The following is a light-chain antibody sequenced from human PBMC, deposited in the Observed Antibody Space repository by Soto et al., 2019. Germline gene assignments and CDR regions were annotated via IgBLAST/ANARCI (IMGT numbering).Light chain of an antibody. CDR2: DND. V-gene: IGLV1-40*01. CDR3: QSYDSSLSGSGV. J-gene: IGLJ2*01. Sequence: QLVLTQPPSVSGAPGQRVTISCTGGSSNIGAGYDVHWYQQFPGTAPKLLIYDNDNRPSGVPVRFSGSKSGTSASLAITGLQAEDEADYYCQSYDSSLSGSGVFGGGTKLTVL. CDR1: SSNIGAGYD.